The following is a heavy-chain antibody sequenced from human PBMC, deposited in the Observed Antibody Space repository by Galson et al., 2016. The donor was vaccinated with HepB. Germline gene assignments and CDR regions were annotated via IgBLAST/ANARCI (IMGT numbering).Heavy chain of an antibody. CDR3: AKSIRGDDYYPFYYYSMDV. D-gene: IGHD3-10*01. Sequence: SLRLSCADSGFTFTSYVLSWVRQAPGKGLQWVSSISGTGDSTFYADSVKGRFTISRDKSKNTLYLQMNSREAEDTAVYYCAKSIRGDDYYPFYYYSMDVWGQGTTVTVSS. V-gene: IGHV3-23*01. CDR1: GFTFTSYV. J-gene: IGHJ6*02. CDR2: ISGTGDST.